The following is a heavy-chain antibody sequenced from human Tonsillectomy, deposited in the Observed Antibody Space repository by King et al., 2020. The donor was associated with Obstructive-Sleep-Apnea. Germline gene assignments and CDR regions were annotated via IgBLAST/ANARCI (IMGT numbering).Heavy chain of an antibody. D-gene: IGHD6-13*01. CDR1: GFTVSRYY. CDR3: ARKGPGIAAAGTGFDY. CDR2: IYSGGRT. J-gene: IGHJ4*02. V-gene: IGHV3-66*01. Sequence: VQLVESGGGLVQAGGFLRLSCAASGFTVSRYYMSWVRQAPGKGLGWVSVIYSGGRTYYADSVKGRFTISRDNTKNTLYVQMNSLRAEDTAVYYCARKGPGIAAAGTGFDYWGQGTLVTVSS.